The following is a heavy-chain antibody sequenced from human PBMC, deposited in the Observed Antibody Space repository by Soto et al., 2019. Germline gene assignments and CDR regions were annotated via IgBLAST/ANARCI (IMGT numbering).Heavy chain of an antibody. CDR2: IYHSGST. D-gene: IGHD3-9*01. CDR1: GGSISSGGYS. CDR3: ARAIRLRYFDWLGWFEP. J-gene: IGHJ5*02. Sequence: PSETLSLTCAVSGGSISSGGYSWSWIRQPPGKGLEWIGYIYHSGSTYYNPSLKSRVTISVDRSKNQFSLKLSSVTAADTAVYYCARAIRLRYFDWLGWFEPWGQGTLVTVSS. V-gene: IGHV4-30-2*01.